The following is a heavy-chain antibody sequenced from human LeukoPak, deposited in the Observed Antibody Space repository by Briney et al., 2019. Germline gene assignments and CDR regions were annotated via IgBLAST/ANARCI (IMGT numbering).Heavy chain of an antibody. V-gene: IGHV3-53*01. CDR3: ARSLAARGWFDP. CDR1: GFTVSSNY. J-gene: IGHJ5*02. Sequence: PGGSLRLSCAASGFTVSSNYMSWVCQAPGKGLEWVSVIYSGGSTYYADSVKGRFTISRDNSKNTLYLQMNSLRAEDTAVYYCARSLAARGWFDPWGQGTLVTVSS. CDR2: IYSGGST. D-gene: IGHD6-6*01.